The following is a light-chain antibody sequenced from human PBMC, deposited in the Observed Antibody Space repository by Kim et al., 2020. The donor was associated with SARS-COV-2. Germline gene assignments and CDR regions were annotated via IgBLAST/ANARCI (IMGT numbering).Light chain of an antibody. Sequence: RQRVTISCSGSSSNIGNNAVNRYQQLPGKAPKLLIYYDDLLPSGVSDRFSGSKSGTSASLAISGLQSEDKADYYCAAWDDSLNGQVFGGGTQLTVL. V-gene: IGLV1-36*01. CDR1: SSNIGNNA. J-gene: IGLJ2*01. CDR3: AAWDDSLNGQV. CDR2: YDD.